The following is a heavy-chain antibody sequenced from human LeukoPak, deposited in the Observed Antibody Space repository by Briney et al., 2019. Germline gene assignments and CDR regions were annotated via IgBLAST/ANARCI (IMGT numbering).Heavy chain of an antibody. CDR3: ARELRGFDS. CDR2: ISSSSSYI. V-gene: IGHV3-21*01. D-gene: IGHD3-10*01. J-gene: IGHJ5*01. CDR1: GFTFSSYS. Sequence: PGGSLRLSCAASGFTFSSYSMNWVRQAPGKGLVWVSSISSSSSYIYYADSVKGRSTISRDNAKNSLYLQMNSLRAEDTAVYYCARELRGFDSWGQGTLVTVSS.